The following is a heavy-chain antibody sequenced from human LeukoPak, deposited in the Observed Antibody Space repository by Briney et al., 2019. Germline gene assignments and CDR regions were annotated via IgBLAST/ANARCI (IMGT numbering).Heavy chain of an antibody. Sequence: GASVTVSCKASGYTFTSYDINWVRQATGQGLEWMGWMNPNSGNTGYAQKFQGRVTITRNTSISTAYMELSSLRSEDTAVYYCARGSGDSSSSNWFDPWGQGTVVTVSS. CDR2: MNPNSGNT. J-gene: IGHJ5*02. CDR3: ARGSGDSSSSNWFDP. CDR1: GYTFTSYD. D-gene: IGHD6-6*01. V-gene: IGHV1-8*03.